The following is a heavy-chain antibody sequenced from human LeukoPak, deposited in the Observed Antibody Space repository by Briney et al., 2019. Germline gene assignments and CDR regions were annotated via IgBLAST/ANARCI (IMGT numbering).Heavy chain of an antibody. CDR3: ARDGVVVPAAIGYYYYGMDV. Sequence: GGSLRLSCAASGFTFSSYAMSWVRQAPGKGLEWVSAISGSGGSTYYADSVKGRFTISRDNSKNTLYLQMNSLRAEDTAVYYCARDGVVVPAAIGYYYYGMDVWGQGTTVTVSS. J-gene: IGHJ6*02. CDR2: ISGSGGST. CDR1: GFTFSSYA. D-gene: IGHD2-2*02. V-gene: IGHV3-23*01.